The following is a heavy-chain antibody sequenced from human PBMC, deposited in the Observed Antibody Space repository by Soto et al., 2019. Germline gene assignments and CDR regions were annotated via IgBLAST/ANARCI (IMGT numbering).Heavy chain of an antibody. CDR1: GFTFSSYA. CDR2: ISFDGSSD. Sequence: QVQLVESGGGVVQPGRSLRLSCAASGFTFSSYAMHWVRQVPGKGLEWLAVISFDGSSDFYMGSVKGRFTIYRDNSNHTLLLQMPSLRADDTALYFCARDASRRMVRGVTHLNWFDSWGQGTLLIVSS. J-gene: IGHJ5*01. V-gene: IGHV3-30-3*01. CDR3: ARDASRRMVRGVTHLNWFDS. D-gene: IGHD3-10*01.